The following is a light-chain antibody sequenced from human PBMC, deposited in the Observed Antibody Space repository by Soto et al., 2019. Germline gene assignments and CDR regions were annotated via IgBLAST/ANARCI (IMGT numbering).Light chain of an antibody. CDR1: QSVNNN. J-gene: IGKJ4*01. Sequence: EIVMTQSPATLSVSPGERATLSCRASQSVNNNLAWYQQKPGQGPSLLIYGASTRATGIPARFSGSGSGTEFTLTISSLQSEDFAVYYCQQYNNWPPLTFGGGTKVEI. CDR3: QQYNNWPPLT. CDR2: GAS. V-gene: IGKV3-15*01.